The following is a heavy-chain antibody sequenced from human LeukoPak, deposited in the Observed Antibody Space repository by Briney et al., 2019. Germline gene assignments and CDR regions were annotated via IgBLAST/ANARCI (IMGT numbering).Heavy chain of an antibody. Sequence: ASVKVSCKASGYTFTGYYMHWVRQAPGQGLEWMGWINPNSGGTNYAQKFQGRVTMTRDTSISTAYMELSRLRSDDTAVYYCARVADEEYNWFDPWGQGTLVTVSS. V-gene: IGHV1-2*02. CDR2: INPNSGGT. J-gene: IGHJ5*02. CDR3: ARVADEEYNWFDP. CDR1: GYTFTGYY.